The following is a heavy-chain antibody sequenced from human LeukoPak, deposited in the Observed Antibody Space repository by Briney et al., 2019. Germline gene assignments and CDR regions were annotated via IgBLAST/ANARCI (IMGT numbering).Heavy chain of an antibody. CDR2: IYPDDSDT. J-gene: IGHJ5*02. V-gene: IGHV5-51*01. Sequence: GESLKFSCETSGYSFATYWIGWVRQRPGTGLEWVGAIYPDDSDTRYSPSFQGQVAISADRSIRTAYLKWNSLKASDTGMYYCAIQRGASGTVNWFDPWGQGTLVTVSS. D-gene: IGHD3-10*01. CDR1: GYSFATYW. CDR3: AIQRGASGTVNWFDP.